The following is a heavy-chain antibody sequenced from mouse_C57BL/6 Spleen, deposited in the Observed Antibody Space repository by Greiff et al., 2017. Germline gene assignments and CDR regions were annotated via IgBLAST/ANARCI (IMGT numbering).Heavy chain of an antibody. CDR3: ARSWFSYYPIDY. CDR2: INPSTGGT. V-gene: IGHV1-42*01. CDR1: GYSFTGYY. Sequence: VQLQQSGPELVKPGASVKISCKASGYSFTGYYLNWVKQSPEQSLEWIGEINPSTGGTTYNQKFKAKATLTVDKSSSTAYMQLKSLTSEDSSVYYCARSWFSYYPIDYWGQGTSVTVSS. D-gene: IGHD2-2*01. J-gene: IGHJ4*01.